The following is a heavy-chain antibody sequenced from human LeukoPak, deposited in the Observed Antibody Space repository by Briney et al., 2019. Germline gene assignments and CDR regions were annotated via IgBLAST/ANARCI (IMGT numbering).Heavy chain of an antibody. V-gene: IGHV4-59*01. Sequence: PSETLSLTCTVSGGSISSYYWSWIRQPPGKGLEWIGYIYYSGSTNYNPSLKSRVTISVDTSKNQFSLKLSSVTAADTAVYYCARDSHSSGFYDPWGQGTLVTVSS. D-gene: IGHD3-22*01. J-gene: IGHJ5*02. CDR3: ARDSHSSGFYDP. CDR1: GGSISSYY. CDR2: IYYSGST.